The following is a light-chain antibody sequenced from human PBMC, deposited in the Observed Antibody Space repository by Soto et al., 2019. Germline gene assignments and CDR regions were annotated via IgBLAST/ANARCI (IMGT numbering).Light chain of an antibody. CDR3: SSYTINRTYV. J-gene: IGLJ1*01. CDR1: SSDVGGYNY. Sequence: QYVVTQPASVSGSPGQASTISCTGTSSDVGGYNYVSWYQQNPGKAPKLMIYEVSNRPSGVSNRFSGSKSGNMASLTISGLQAEDEADYYCSSYTINRTYVFGTGTKVTVL. CDR2: EVS. V-gene: IGLV2-14*01.